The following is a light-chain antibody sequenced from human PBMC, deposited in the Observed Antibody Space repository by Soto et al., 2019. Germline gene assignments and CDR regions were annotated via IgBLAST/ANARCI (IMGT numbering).Light chain of an antibody. CDR3: SSYTSSSTLYV. V-gene: IGLV2-14*01. J-gene: IGLJ1*01. CDR2: DVS. CDR1: SSDVGGYNY. Sequence: QSALTQPASVSGSPGQSITISCTGTSSDVGGYNYVSWYQQHPGKAPKLMIYDVSNRPSGVSNRFSGSKSCNTASLTISGLQAEDEADYYCSSYTSSSTLYVFGSGTKVNVL.